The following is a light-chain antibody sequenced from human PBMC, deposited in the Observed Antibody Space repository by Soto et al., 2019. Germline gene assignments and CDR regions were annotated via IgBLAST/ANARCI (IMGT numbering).Light chain of an antibody. Sequence: DIQMTQSPSSLSAYLGDRVTITCRASQGISNYLAWYQQKPGRLPKLLLFGASTLQSGVPARFSGSGSGTLFTLTINGLLPEAVANSYGQKYDRAPFTFGPGTKVDFK. CDR1: QGISNY. CDR2: GAS. V-gene: IGKV1-27*01. CDR3: QKYDRAPFT. J-gene: IGKJ3*01.